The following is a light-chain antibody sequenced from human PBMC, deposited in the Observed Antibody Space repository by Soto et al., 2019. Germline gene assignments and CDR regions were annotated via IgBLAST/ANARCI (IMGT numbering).Light chain of an antibody. Sequence: QSVLTQPASVSGSPGQSITISCTGTSSDVGGFNYVSWYQQHPGKAPKVMIYEVTNRPSGVSNRFSGSKSGNTASLTISGLQAEDEADYYCSSYTSRNTLVFGTGTKVTVL. J-gene: IGLJ1*01. V-gene: IGLV2-14*01. CDR1: SSDVGGFNY. CDR3: SSYTSRNTLV. CDR2: EVT.